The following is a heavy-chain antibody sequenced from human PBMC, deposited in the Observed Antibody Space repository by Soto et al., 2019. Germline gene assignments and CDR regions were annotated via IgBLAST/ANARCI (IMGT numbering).Heavy chain of an antibody. V-gene: IGHV4-61*01. D-gene: IGHD2-15*01. Sequence: SETLSLTCTVSGGSVSSGSYYWSWIRQPPGKGLEWIGYIYYSGSTNYNPSLKSRVTISVDTSKNQFSLKLSSVTAADTAVYYCAREVEVVASPDYYSYGMDVWGQGITVTVSS. CDR3: AREVEVVASPDYYSYGMDV. J-gene: IGHJ6*02. CDR1: GGSVSSGSYY. CDR2: IYYSGST.